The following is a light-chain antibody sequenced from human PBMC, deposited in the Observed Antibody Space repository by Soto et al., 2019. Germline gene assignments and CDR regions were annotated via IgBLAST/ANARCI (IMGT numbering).Light chain of an antibody. J-gene: IGKJ3*01. Sequence: DIVMTQSPATLSVSPGQRATLSCRASQSISSNLAWYQQKPGQAPRLLIFRASTRAAGIPGRFSGSGSGTECTITGSSLQSGDAAVYSCEQYNNWPPVFSFGPGTNVDI. CDR3: EQYNNWPPVFS. CDR1: QSISSN. CDR2: RAS. V-gene: IGKV3-15*01.